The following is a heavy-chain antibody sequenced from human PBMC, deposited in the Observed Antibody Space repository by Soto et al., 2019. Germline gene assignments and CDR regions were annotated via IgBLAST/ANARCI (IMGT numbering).Heavy chain of an antibody. V-gene: IGHV3-23*01. CDR1: GFTFSSFA. CDR3: AKDAWFGEPLPLDY. D-gene: IGHD3-10*01. CDR2: ISASGGST. J-gene: IGHJ4*02. Sequence: EVRLLDSGGGLVQPGGSLRLSCAASGFTFSSFAMTWVRQAPGKGLEWVSTISASGGSTYYADSVKGRFTISRDNSKNTPYLQMNSLIAEDTAVYYCAKDAWFGEPLPLDYWGQGTLVTVSS.